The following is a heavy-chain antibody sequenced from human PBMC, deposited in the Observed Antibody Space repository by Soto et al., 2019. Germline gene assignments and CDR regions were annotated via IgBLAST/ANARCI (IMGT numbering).Heavy chain of an antibody. J-gene: IGHJ6*02. CDR1: GFTFSSYG. Sequence: GGSLRLSCAASGFTFSSYGMHWVRQAPGKGLEWVAVIWYDGSNKYYADSVKGRFTISRDNSKNTLYLQMNSLRAEDTAVYYCASGYYYYYGMDVWGQGTTVTVSS. V-gene: IGHV3-33*01. CDR3: ASGYYYYYGMDV. CDR2: IWYDGSNK.